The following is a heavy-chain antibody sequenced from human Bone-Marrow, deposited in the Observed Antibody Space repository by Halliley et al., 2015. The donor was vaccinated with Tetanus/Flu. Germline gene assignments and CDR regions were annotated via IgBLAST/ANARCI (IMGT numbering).Heavy chain of an antibody. J-gene: IGHJ5*01. V-gene: IGHV4-4*02. CDR1: GGSITTPNW. D-gene: IGHD2-21*01. Sequence: TLSLTCAVSGGSITTPNWWSWVRQSPGKGLEWIAEIYHNGVSNYNPSLQSRVTISVDTSKNQFSLILSSLTAADTAVYYCARDHCTNAGISGRLNWFEYWGQGTLVTVSS. CDR2: IYHNGVS. CDR3: ARDHCTNAGISGRLNWFEY.